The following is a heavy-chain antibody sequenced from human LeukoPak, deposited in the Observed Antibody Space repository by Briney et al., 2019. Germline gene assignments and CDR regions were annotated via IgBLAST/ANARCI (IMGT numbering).Heavy chain of an antibody. V-gene: IGHV1-69*04. CDR3: ARDPQNGEQSDY. J-gene: IGHJ4*02. Sequence: ASVKVSCKASGGTFSSYAISCVRQAPGQGLEWMGRIIPILGIANYAQKFQGRVTITADKSTSTAYMELSSLRSEDTAVYYCARDPQNGEQSDYWGQGTLVTVSS. CDR1: GGTFSSYA. D-gene: IGHD1/OR15-1a*01. CDR2: IIPILGIA.